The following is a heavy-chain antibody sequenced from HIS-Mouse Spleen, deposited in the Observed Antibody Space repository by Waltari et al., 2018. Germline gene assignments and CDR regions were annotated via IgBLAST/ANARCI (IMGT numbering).Heavy chain of an antibody. CDR2: ISYDGSNK. J-gene: IGHJ4*02. Sequence: QVQLVESGGGVVQPGRSLRLSCAASGFTFSSYGMHWVRQVPGKGLGWVAVISYDGSNKDYADSVKGRFTISRDNSKNTLYLQMNSLRAEDTAVYYCAKDKHHAFDYWGQGTLVTVSS. CDR1: GFTFSSYG. CDR3: AKDKHHAFDY. V-gene: IGHV3-30*18.